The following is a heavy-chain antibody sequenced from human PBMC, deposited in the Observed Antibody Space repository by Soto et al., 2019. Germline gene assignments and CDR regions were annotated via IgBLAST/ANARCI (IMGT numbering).Heavy chain of an antibody. D-gene: IGHD2-15*01. CDR3: ARRGRGYCSGGSCPHDAFDI. CDR1: GYSFTNHW. V-gene: IGHV5-51*01. Sequence: PGESLKISWKGSGYSFTNHWIGWVRQMPGKGLEWMGIIYPDDSDTRYSPSFHGQVTISADKSISTAYLQWSSLKASDTAMYYCARRGRGYCSGGSCPHDAFDIWGQGTMVTVSS. J-gene: IGHJ3*02. CDR2: IYPDDSDT.